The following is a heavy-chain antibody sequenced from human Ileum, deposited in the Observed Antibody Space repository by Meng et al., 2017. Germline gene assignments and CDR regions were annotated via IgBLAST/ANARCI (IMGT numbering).Heavy chain of an antibody. CDR2: MNLGGSP. V-gene: IGHV4-4*02. J-gene: IGHJ4*02. CDR3: AHIFDS. CDR1: GRSISRSGW. Sequence: QVQPQGSGPGLVEPSGTLSLTCAVSGRSISRSGWGSWVRQPPGKGLEWIAEMNLGGSPNYNPSLKGRVTMSVDKSNDHLSLQLTSVTAADTAVYYCAHIFDSWGQGTLVTVSS.